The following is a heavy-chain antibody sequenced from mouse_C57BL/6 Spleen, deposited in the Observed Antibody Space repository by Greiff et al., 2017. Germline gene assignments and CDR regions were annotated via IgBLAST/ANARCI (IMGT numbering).Heavy chain of an antibody. CDR2: IYPGSGST. V-gene: IGHV1-55*01. CDR3: GGRGYGSSYGYFDV. J-gene: IGHJ1*03. Sequence: QVQLKQPGAELVKPGASVKMSCKASGYTFTSYWITWVKQRPGQGLEWIGDIYPGSGSTNYNEKFKSKATLTADTSSSTAYMQLSSLTSEDSAVCYCGGRGYGSSYGYFDVWGTGTTVTVYS. D-gene: IGHD1-1*01. CDR1: GYTFTSYW.